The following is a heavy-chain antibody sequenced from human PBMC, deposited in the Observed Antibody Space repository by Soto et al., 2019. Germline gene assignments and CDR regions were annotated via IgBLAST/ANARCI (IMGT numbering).Heavy chain of an antibody. V-gene: IGHV3-74*01. Sequence: EVELVESGGGSVQPGGSLRLSCAASGFSFSRYWMYWVRQTPRKGLEWVSRISSDGSTTSYPDSVEGRFTVSRDNAKNTLFLQMNSLRPDDPAVYYCARVQVDGFPPSFDYWGQGTLVTVSS. J-gene: IGHJ4*02. D-gene: IGHD2-21*01. CDR1: GFSFSRYW. CDR2: ISSDGSTT. CDR3: ARVQVDGFPPSFDY.